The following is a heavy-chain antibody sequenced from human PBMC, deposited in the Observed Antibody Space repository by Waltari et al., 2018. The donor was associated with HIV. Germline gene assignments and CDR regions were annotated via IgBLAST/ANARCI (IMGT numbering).Heavy chain of an antibody. V-gene: IGHV3-30*18. CDR2: ISDDGNAQ. CDR3: VKDHCINGVCLFNYYYNGLDV. D-gene: IGHD2-8*01. J-gene: IGHJ6*02. CDR1: GVNFANPD. Sequence: QVQLVESGGGVVQPGRSLRLSCRVAGVNFANPDMHWVRQAPGKGLEWVAVISDDGNAQYYADSVKGRFTISRDNSKNTLYLQLNSLRIEDTAVYYCVKDHCINGVCLFNYYYNGLDVWGQGTTVTVSS.